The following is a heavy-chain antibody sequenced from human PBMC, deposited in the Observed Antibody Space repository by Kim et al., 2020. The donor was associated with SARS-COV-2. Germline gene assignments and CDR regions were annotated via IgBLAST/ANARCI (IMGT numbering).Heavy chain of an antibody. D-gene: IGHD5-12*01. J-gene: IGHJ4*02. CDR1: GYSFTSYW. CDR2: IDPSDSYT. CDR3: ATTRRQEWLRFLDY. Sequence: GESLKISCKGSGYSFTSYWISWVRQMPGKGLEWMGRIDPSDSYTDYSPSFQGHVTISADKSISTAYLQWSSLKASDTAMYYCATTRRQEWLRFLDYWGQGTLVTVSS. V-gene: IGHV5-10-1*01.